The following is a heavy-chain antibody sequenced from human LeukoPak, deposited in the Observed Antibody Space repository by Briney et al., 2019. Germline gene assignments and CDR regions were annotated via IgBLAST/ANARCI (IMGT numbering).Heavy chain of an antibody. V-gene: IGHV4-34*01. Sequence: SETLSLTCAVYGESFSGYYWSWIRQPPGKGLEWIGEINHSGSTNYNPSLKSRVTTSVDTSKNQFSLKLSSVTAADTAVYYCARGGYCSGGSCYYDASDIWGQGTMVTVSS. J-gene: IGHJ3*02. CDR1: GESFSGYY. D-gene: IGHD2-15*01. CDR2: INHSGST. CDR3: ARGGYCSGGSCYYDASDI.